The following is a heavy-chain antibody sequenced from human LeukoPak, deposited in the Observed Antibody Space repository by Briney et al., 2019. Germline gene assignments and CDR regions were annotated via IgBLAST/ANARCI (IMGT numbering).Heavy chain of an antibody. CDR2: IYYSGSI. CDR3: AIELPGSSDY. V-gene: IGHV4-39*07. J-gene: IGHJ4*01. CDR1: GGSITSSRYY. D-gene: IGHD1-26*01. Sequence: PSETLSLTCTASGGSITSSRYYWGWIRQPPGKGLEWIGSIYYSGSIYYNPSLKSRVTISVDTSKNQFSLKLSSVTTADTAVYYYAIELPGSSDYWGQGTLVTVSS.